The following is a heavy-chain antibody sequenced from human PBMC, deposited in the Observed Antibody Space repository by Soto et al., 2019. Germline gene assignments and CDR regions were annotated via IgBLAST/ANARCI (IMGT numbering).Heavy chain of an antibody. Sequence: QLQLQESGPGLVKPSETLSLTCTVSGGSISSSSYYWGWIRQPPGKGLEWIGSIYYSGSTYYNPSLKSRVTITVDTSKNQFTLKLSSVTAADTAVYYCARTLIFDYYYYDGMDVWGQGTTVTVSS. J-gene: IGHJ6*02. CDR3: ARTLIFDYYYYDGMDV. CDR1: GGSISSSSYY. V-gene: IGHV4-39*01. CDR2: IYYSGST.